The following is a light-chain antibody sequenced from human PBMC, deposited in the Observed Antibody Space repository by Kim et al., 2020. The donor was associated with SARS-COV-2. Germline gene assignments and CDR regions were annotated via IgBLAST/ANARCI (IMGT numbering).Light chain of an antibody. CDR2: YDS. Sequence: APEKTATITCGGHSIGSKSVQWYQQKPGQAPVLVINYDSSRPSGIPERFSGSNSANTATLTISRVEAGDEADYYCQVWDTGTAHVIFGGGTQLTVL. V-gene: IGLV3-21*04. CDR1: SIGSKS. J-gene: IGLJ7*01. CDR3: QVWDTGTAHVI.